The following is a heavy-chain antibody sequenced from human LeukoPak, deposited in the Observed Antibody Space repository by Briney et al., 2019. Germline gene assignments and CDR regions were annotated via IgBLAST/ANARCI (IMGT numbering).Heavy chain of an antibody. CDR3: ARDGYNSPYYYGMDV. CDR2: ISSSSSYI. D-gene: IGHD5-24*01. Sequence: PGGSLRLSCAASGFTFSSYSMNWVRQAPGKGLERVSSISSSSSYIYYADSVKGRFTISRDNAKNSLYLQMNSLRAEDTAVYYCARDGYNSPYYYGMDVWGQGTTVTVSS. J-gene: IGHJ6*02. CDR1: GFTFSSYS. V-gene: IGHV3-21*01.